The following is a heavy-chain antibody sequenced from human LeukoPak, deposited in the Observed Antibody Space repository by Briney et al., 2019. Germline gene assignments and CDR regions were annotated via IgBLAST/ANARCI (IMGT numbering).Heavy chain of an antibody. CDR1: GFPFSTYD. CDR2: VRGRDGST. V-gene: IGHV3-23*01. Sequence: PGESLRFSCAASGFPFSTYDMTWGRQAPGKGPEWVSGVRGRDGSTYYAESTKGLFTISRDNSKNTLFLHMNSLRADDTAVYYCVKGAHFDYWGQGSLVTVSS. J-gene: IGHJ4*02. CDR3: VKGAHFDY.